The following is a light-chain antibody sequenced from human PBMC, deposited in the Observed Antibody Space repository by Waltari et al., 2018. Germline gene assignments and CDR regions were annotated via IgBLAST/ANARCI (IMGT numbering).Light chain of an antibody. J-gene: IGKJ1*01. V-gene: IGKV1-5*03. CDR1: QSISNW. Sequence: DIQMTQSPSTLSASVGDRVTITCRASQSISNWLAWYQQKPGKAPQLLIYKAYNLESGVPSRFSGSGSETEFTLTISGLQPDDFATYYCQQYNAYWTFGQGTKVEVK. CDR2: KAY. CDR3: QQYNAYWT.